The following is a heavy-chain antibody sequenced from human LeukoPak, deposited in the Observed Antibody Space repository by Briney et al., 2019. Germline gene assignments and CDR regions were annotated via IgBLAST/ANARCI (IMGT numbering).Heavy chain of an antibody. D-gene: IGHD5-12*01. Sequence: NPSEPLSLTCAVYGGSLSGYVWAWIRQPPGKSLEWLSEINDTGSASYKTSLRSRVTISIDTSQNHFSLTVTSMTAADTAVYFCARLASRVPPQSSFVVPAIYFDSWGQGTLVTVSS. CDR3: ARLASRVPPQSSFVVPAIYFDS. CDR1: GGSLSGYV. CDR2: INDTGSA. J-gene: IGHJ4*02. V-gene: IGHV4-34*01.